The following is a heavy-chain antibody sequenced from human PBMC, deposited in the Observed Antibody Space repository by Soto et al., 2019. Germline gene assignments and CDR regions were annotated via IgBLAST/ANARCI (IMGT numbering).Heavy chain of an antibody. J-gene: IGHJ4*02. D-gene: IGHD6-13*01. Sequence: QVQLVQSGAEVKKPGSSVKVSCKASGGTFSSYAISWVRQAPGQGLEWMGGIIPIFGTANYAQKFQGRVTITADESTSTAYRELSSLRSEDTAVYYCAREDTSGIAAAGTAPYYFDYWGQGTLVTVSS. CDR1: GGTFSSYA. V-gene: IGHV1-69*01. CDR3: AREDTSGIAAAGTAPYYFDY. CDR2: IIPIFGTA.